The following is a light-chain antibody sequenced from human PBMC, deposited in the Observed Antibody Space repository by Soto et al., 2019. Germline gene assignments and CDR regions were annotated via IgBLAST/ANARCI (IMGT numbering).Light chain of an antibody. Sequence: IQMTQSPSTLSASVGDRVTITCRASQSFSTWLAWYQQKPGKAPKLLIYKASSLESWVPSRFSGSVSGREFTLTISSLQPDGLATYYCQQYNTYPRTFGQGNKV. CDR1: QSFSTW. V-gene: IGKV1-5*03. CDR3: QQYNTYPRT. CDR2: KAS. J-gene: IGKJ1*01.